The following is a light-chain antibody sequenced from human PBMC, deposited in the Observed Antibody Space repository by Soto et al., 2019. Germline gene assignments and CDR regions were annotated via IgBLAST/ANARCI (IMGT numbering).Light chain of an antibody. Sequence: EIVLTQSPATLSLSPGERATLSCRASQSVGSYLAWFQQTPGQAPRLLIYDTSNRATGIPARFSGSVSGTDFTLTISSLETEDFAVYYCQQRSDWPPTCGQGTKVELK. CDR1: QSVGSY. V-gene: IGKV3-11*01. J-gene: IGKJ1*01. CDR2: DTS. CDR3: QQRSDWPPT.